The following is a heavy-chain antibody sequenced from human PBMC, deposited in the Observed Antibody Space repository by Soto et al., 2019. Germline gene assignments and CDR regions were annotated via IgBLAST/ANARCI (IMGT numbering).Heavy chain of an antibody. D-gene: IGHD3-16*01. Sequence: SETLSLTCTVSSGSVSRGYHYWGWIRQPPGKGLEWIGYAYYTGDTNYNPSLKRRVTISVHTSHSQCSLRLTSVTAAGTVIYYCASVGSSYVGFDYWGQGTLVTVSS. CDR1: SGSVSRGYHY. J-gene: IGHJ4*02. CDR3: ASVGSSYVGFDY. V-gene: IGHV4-61*01. CDR2: AYYTGDT.